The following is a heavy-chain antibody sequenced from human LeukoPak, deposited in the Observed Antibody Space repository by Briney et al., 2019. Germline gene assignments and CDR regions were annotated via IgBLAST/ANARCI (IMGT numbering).Heavy chain of an antibody. CDR3: ARDGKLLDGMDV. Sequence: GESLRLSCAASGFTFSSYGMHWVRQAPGKGLEWVAVIWYDGSNKYYADSVKGRFTISRDNSKNTLYLQMNSLRAEDTAVYYCARDGKLLDGMDVWGQGTTVTVSS. V-gene: IGHV3-33*01. CDR2: IWYDGSNK. J-gene: IGHJ6*02. CDR1: GFTFSSYG. D-gene: IGHD2-8*01.